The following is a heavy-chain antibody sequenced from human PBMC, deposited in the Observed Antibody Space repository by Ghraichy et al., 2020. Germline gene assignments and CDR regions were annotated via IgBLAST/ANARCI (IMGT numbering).Heavy chain of an antibody. V-gene: IGHV4-34*01. J-gene: IGHJ4*02. CDR1: GGSFSGYY. CDR2: INHSGST. CDR3: ARGKVGLRLD. D-gene: IGHD5-12*01. Sequence: SQTLSLTCAVYGGSFSGYYWSWIRQPPGKGLEWIGEINHSGSTNYNPSLKSRVTISVDTSKNQFSLKLSSVTAADTAVYYCARGKVGLRLDWGQGTLVTVSS.